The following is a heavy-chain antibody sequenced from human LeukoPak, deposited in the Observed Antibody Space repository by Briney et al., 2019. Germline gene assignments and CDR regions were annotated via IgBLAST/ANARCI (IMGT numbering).Heavy chain of an antibody. CDR2: INQDGSEK. D-gene: IGHD3-22*01. J-gene: IGHJ4*02. Sequence: GGSLRLSCAASGLTLSNYWMTWVRQAPGKGLEGVANINQDGSEKNYVDSVKGRFTISRDNAKNSLYLEMNSLRAEDMGVCYCARDSRGYPYWGQGTLVTVSS. CDR1: GLTLSNYW. CDR3: ARDSRGYPY. V-gene: IGHV3-7*05.